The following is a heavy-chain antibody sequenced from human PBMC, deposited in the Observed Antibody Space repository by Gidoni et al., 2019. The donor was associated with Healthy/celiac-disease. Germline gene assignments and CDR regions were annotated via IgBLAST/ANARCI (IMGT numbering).Heavy chain of an antibody. CDR3: ARLARGRIVVVVAATLDY. D-gene: IGHD2-15*01. CDR2: IYPGDSDN. CDR1: GYSFTGYL. J-gene: IGHJ4*02. V-gene: IGHV5-51*01. Sequence: DVQLVPSAAEVKKPGESLKISCKASGYSFTGYLIVWVRQMPGKGREWMRIIYPGDSDNRYSQSVQGQVTISADKSSSTAYLQWSSLKASDTAMYYCARLARGRIVVVVAATLDYWGQGTLVTVSS.